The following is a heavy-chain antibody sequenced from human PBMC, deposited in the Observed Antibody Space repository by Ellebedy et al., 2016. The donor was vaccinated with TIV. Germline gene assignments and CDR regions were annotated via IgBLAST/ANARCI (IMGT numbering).Heavy chain of an antibody. CDR1: GYSFTSYW. D-gene: IGHD3-10*01. CDR2: IYPGDSDT. CDR3: ARRVIHYYGSGSPAPIFDY. Sequence: GESLKISXKGSGYSFTSYWIGWVRQMPGKGLEWMGIIYPGDSDTRYSPSFQGQVTISADKSISTAYLQWSSLKASDTAMYYCARRVIHYYGSGSPAPIFDYWGQGTLVTVSS. V-gene: IGHV5-51*01. J-gene: IGHJ4*02.